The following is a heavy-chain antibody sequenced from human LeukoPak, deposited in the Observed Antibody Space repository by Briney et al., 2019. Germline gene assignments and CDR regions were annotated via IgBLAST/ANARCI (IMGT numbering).Heavy chain of an antibody. CDR2: ITGSGDGT. CDR1: GFTLTNYA. Sequence: PGVSLRLSCAASGFTLTNYAMSWVRQAPGEGLEWVSTITGSGDGTYYADSVKGRFTISRDSSKNTLYLQMNSLRVEDTAVYYCATQNFDYWGQGTLVTVSS. V-gene: IGHV3-23*01. J-gene: IGHJ4*02. CDR3: ATQNFDY.